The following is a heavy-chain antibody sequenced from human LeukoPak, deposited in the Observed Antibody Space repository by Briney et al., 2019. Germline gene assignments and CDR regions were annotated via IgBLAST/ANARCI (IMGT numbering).Heavy chain of an antibody. CDR2: IYHSGST. CDR3: ARAGGYYGSGSFLDY. J-gene: IGHJ4*02. V-gene: IGHV4-38-2*02. D-gene: IGHD3-10*01. CDR1: RYDINSVYY. Sequence: SETLSLTCTVSRYDINSVYYWGWIRQLPGKGLEWIGSIYHSGSTYYNASLKSRVTISMDTSRNKFSLNLNSVTAADTAVYYCARAGGYYGSGSFLDYWGQGLLVTVSS.